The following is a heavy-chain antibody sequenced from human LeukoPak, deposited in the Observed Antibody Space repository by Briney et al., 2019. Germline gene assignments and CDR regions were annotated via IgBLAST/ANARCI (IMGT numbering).Heavy chain of an antibody. V-gene: IGHV4-4*02. J-gene: IGHJ3*02. D-gene: IGHD3-22*01. CDR2: IYDSGST. CDR3: ACLTTADAFDI. Sequence: SGTLSLTCAVSGGSISSSNWWSWVRQPPGKGLEWIWYIYDSGSTNYNPSLKSRVTISVDTSKNQCSLKLSSVTAADTAVYYCACLTTADAFDIWGQGTMVTVSS. CDR1: GGSISSSNW.